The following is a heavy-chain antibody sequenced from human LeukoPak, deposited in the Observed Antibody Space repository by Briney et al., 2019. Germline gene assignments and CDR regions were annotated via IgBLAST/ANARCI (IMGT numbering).Heavy chain of an antibody. Sequence: SQTLSLTCAIPGDSVSSNSAAWNWIRQSPSRGLEWLGRTYYRSKWYNDYAISVKSRITINPDTSKNQFSLQLNSVTPEDTAVYYCARASGSYYEGNFDYWGQGTLVTVSS. CDR3: ARASGSYYEGNFDY. D-gene: IGHD1-26*01. V-gene: IGHV6-1*01. J-gene: IGHJ4*02. CDR2: TYYRSKWYN. CDR1: GDSVSSNSAA.